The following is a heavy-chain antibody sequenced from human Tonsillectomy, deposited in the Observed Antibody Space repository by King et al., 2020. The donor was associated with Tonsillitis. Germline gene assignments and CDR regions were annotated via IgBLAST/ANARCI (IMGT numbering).Heavy chain of an antibody. D-gene: IGHD6-13*01. CDR2: VYYRGST. V-gene: IGHV4-59*01. CDR1: GGSISSYY. J-gene: IGHJ2*01. CDR3: ARVHSSSYWYFDL. Sequence: QLQESGPGLVKPSETLSLTCTVSGGSISSYYWSWIRQPPGKGLEWIGFVYYRGSTNYNPSLKSRVTISVDTSKNQFSLRLSSVTAADTAVYYCARVHSSSYWYFDLWGRGTLVTVSS.